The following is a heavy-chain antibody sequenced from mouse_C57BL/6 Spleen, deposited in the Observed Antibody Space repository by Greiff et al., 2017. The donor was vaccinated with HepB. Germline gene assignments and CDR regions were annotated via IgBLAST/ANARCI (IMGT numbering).Heavy chain of an antibody. CDR2: IYPGDGDT. V-gene: IGHV1-80*01. CDR1: GYAFSSYW. J-gene: IGHJ4*01. Sequence: ESGAELVKPGASVKISCKASGYAFSSYWMNWVKQRPGKGLEWIGQIYPGDGDTNYNGKFKGKATLTADKSSSTAYMQLSSLTSEDSAVYFCARRDYDAMDYWGQGTSVTVSS. CDR3: ARRDYDAMDY.